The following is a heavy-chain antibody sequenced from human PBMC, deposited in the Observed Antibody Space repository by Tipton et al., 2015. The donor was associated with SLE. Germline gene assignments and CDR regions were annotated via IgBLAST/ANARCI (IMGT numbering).Heavy chain of an antibody. V-gene: IGHV4-59*08. D-gene: IGHD3-22*01. CDR1: GGSISGFY. Sequence: TLSLTCTVSGGSISGFYWSWIRQPPGKGLEWVGYIYDSGSTNYNPSLKSRVTISVDTSKNQFSLKLSSVTAADTAVYYCARRIPGSSGYLDWYFDLWGRGTLVTASS. J-gene: IGHJ2*01. CDR3: ARRIPGSSGYLDWYFDL. CDR2: IYDSGST.